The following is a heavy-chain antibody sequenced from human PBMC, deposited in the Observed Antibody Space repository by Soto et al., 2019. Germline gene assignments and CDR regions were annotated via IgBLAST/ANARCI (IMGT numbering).Heavy chain of an antibody. CDR1: GDSINSGDYY. Sequence: QVQLQESGPRLVKPLQTLSLTCTVSGDSINSGDYYWSWIRQPPGRGLEWVGYSFYSGITDYNPSLKSRMTISMKTSKNQFSLGLNSVTAADTAGYFCARWSGVGVAGMDVWGQGTTVSVSS. CDR2: SFYSGIT. CDR3: ARWSGVGVAGMDV. D-gene: IGHD3-10*01. V-gene: IGHV4-30-4*01. J-gene: IGHJ6*02.